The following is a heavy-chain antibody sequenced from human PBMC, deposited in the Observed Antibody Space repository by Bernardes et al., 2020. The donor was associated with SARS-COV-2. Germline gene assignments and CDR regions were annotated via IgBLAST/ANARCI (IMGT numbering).Heavy chain of an antibody. V-gene: IGHV4-59*07. J-gene: IGHJ4*02. CDR1: GGSIRTYY. CDR3: ARGTSLDY. Sequence: SDTLSLTCTFSGGSIRTYYWSWIRQPPGQGLEYIGYVYYNGNTYYNPSLRSRVTISVDTSKNQFSLNLNSVTAADTAVYYCARGTSLDYWGQGTLVTVSS. D-gene: IGHD2-2*01. CDR2: VYYNGNT.